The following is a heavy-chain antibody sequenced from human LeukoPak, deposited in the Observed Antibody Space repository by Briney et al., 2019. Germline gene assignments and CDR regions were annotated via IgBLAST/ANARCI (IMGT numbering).Heavy chain of an antibody. D-gene: IGHD2-15*01. Sequence: GGSLRLSCAASGFTFGSYAMSWVRQAPGKGLEWVSSISASGGTIYYADSVKGRFTISRDNAKNSLFLQMNRLRGEDTAIYFCAREIPGRIAADCWGQGTLVTVSS. V-gene: IGHV3-23*01. CDR3: AREIPGRIAADC. CDR1: GFTFGSYA. CDR2: ISASGGTI. J-gene: IGHJ4*02.